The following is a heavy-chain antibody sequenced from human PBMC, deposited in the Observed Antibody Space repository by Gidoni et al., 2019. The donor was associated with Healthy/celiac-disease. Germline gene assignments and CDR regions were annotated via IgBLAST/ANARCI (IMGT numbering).Heavy chain of an antibody. CDR3: ARDGIVVVVAATPGYYYYYGMDV. CDR2: IIPILGIA. Sequence: QVQLVQSGAEVKKPGSSVKVSCKASGGTFSSYTLRWVRHAPGQGLEWMGRIIPILGIATYAQKFQGRVTITADKSTSTAYMELSSLRSEDTAVYYCARDGIVVVVAATPGYYYYYGMDVWGQGSTVTVSS. CDR1: GGTFSSYT. V-gene: IGHV1-69*08. J-gene: IGHJ6*02. D-gene: IGHD2-15*01.